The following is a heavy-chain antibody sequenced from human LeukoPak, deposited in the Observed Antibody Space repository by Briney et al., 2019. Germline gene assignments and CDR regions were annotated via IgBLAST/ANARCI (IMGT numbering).Heavy chain of an antibody. CDR2: IGSIGGST. D-gene: IGHD3-22*01. CDR3: ARERSVYHYDSSLKDAFDI. CDR1: GLIFSNYA. V-gene: IGHV3-64*01. J-gene: IGHJ3*02. Sequence: PGGSLRLSCAASGLIFSNYAMHWVRQAPGKGLQFVSAIGSIGGSTYYANSVKGRFSISRDNSKNTLYLQMGTLRAEDMAVYYCARERSVYHYDSSLKDAFDIWGQGTMLTVSS.